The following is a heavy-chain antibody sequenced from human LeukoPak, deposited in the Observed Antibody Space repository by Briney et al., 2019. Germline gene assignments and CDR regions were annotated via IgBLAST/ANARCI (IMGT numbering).Heavy chain of an antibody. CDR2: IYYSGST. Sequence: SETLSLTCTVSGGSISSGDYYWSWIRQPPEKGLQWIGYIYYSGSTYYNPSLKSRITISLDTSKNQFSLELSSVTAADTAVYYCARFRQSNYYYGMDVWGQGTTVTVSS. J-gene: IGHJ6*02. V-gene: IGHV4-30-4*01. CDR1: GGSISSGDYY. CDR3: ARFRQSNYYYGMDV.